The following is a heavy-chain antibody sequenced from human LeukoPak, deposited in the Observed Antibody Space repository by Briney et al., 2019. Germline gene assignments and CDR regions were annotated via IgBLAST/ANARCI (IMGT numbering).Heavy chain of an antibody. CDR3: ARVTQSRRYSYYYYGMDV. CDR1: GYTFTSYG. V-gene: IGHV1-18*01. Sequence: ASVKVSCKASGYTFTSYGISWVRQAPGQGLEWMGWISAYNGNTNYAQKLQGRVTMTTDTSTSTAYMELRSLRSDDTAVYYCARVTQSRRYSYYYYGMDVWGQGTTVTVSS. J-gene: IGHJ6*02. CDR2: ISAYNGNT.